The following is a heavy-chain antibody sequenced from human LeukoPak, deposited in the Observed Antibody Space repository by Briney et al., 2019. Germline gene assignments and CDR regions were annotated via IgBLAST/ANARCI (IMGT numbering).Heavy chain of an antibody. J-gene: IGHJ4*02. Sequence: GGSLRLSCAASSFTLNNYEMNWVRQAPTIRRTWCSYISSSGRNIYYADSVKGRFTISRDNAKNSLYLQMNSLRAEDTAVYYCAQIYTYGSSQFDYWGQGTLVTVSS. CDR3: AQIYTYGSSQFDY. CDR1: SFTLNNYE. D-gene: IGHD5-18*01. CDR2: ISSSGRNI. V-gene: IGHV3-48*03.